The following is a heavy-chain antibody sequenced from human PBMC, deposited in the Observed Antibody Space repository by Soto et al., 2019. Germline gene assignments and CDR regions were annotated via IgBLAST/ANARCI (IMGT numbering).Heavy chain of an antibody. CDR1: GGSISSYY. V-gene: IGHV4-59*01. Sequence: SETLSLTCTVSGGSISSYYWSWIRQPPGKGLEWIGYIYYSGSTNYNPSLKSRVTISVDTSKNQFSLKLSSVTAADTAVYYCARDRDGYFDYWGQGTLVTVSS. CDR3: ARDRDGYFDY. J-gene: IGHJ4*02. CDR2: IYYSGST. D-gene: IGHD4-17*01.